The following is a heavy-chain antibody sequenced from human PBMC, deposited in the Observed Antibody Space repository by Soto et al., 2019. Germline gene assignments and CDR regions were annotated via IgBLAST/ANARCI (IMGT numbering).Heavy chain of an antibody. CDR1: GGSISSGDYY. D-gene: IGHD3-10*01. Sequence: SETLSLTCTVSGGSISSGDYYWSWIRQPPGKGLEWIGYIYYSGSTYYNPSLKSRVTISLDTSKNQFSLKLSSVTAADTAVYYCARHYPTGNHCNHFDYWGQGTLVTVSS. J-gene: IGHJ4*02. V-gene: IGHV4-30-4*01. CDR3: ARHYPTGNHCNHFDY. CDR2: IYYSGST.